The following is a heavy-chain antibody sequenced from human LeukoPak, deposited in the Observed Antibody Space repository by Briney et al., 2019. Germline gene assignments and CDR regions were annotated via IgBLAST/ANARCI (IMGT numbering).Heavy chain of an antibody. D-gene: IGHD4-11*01. CDR1: GFTFSSYA. Sequence: PGGSLSLSCAASGFTFSSYALSWVRQAPGKGLEWVSVISGSGGSINYADSVKGRFIISRDNSKNTLYLQMNSLRAEDTAVYYCAKGPQTDNNYWFDYWGQGTLGTVSS. CDR2: ISGSGGSI. V-gene: IGHV3-23*01. J-gene: IGHJ4*02. CDR3: AKGPQTDNNYWFDY.